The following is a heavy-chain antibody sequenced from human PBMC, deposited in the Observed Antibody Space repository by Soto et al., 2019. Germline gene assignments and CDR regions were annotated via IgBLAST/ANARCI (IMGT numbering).Heavy chain of an antibody. J-gene: IGHJ4*02. Sequence: PSETLSLTGTVSGGSIRSYYWSWIRQPPGKGLEWIGYIYYSGSTNYNPSLKSRVTISVDTSKNQFSLKLSSVTAADTAVYYCARTYYYDSSGLFDYWGQGTLVTVSS. V-gene: IGHV4-59*01. CDR3: ARTYYYDSSGLFDY. D-gene: IGHD3-22*01. CDR2: IYYSGST. CDR1: GGSIRSYY.